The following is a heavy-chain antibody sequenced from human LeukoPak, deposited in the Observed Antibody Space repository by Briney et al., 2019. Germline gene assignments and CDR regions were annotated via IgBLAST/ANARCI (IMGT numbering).Heavy chain of an antibody. Sequence: ASVKVSCKASGYTFTSYYMHWVRQAPGQGLEWMGIIDPSGGSTSYAQKFQGRVTMTRDTSTSTVYMELSSLRSEDTAVYYCARDSHYYDSSGYPDYGGQGTLVTVSS. CDR1: GYTFTSYY. D-gene: IGHD3-22*01. J-gene: IGHJ4*02. V-gene: IGHV1-46*01. CDR3: ARDSHYYDSSGYPDY. CDR2: IDPSGGST.